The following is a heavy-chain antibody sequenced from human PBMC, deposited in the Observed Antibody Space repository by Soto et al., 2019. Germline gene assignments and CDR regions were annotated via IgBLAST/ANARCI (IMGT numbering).Heavy chain of an antibody. J-gene: IGHJ6*02. CDR2: IDPSDSYT. D-gene: IGHD3-9*01. V-gene: IGHV5-10-1*01. Sequence: ESLKISCKGTGYSFPSYWISWVRQMPGKGLEWMGRIDPSDSYTNYSPSFQGHVTVSADKSISTAYLQWSSLKASDTAMYYCASLLVYDILTGYPAMDVWGQGTTVTVSS. CDR3: ASLLVYDILTGYPAMDV. CDR1: GYSFPSYW.